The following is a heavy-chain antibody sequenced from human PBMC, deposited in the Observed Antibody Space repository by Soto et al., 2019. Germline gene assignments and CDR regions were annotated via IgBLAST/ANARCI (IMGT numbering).Heavy chain of an antibody. J-gene: IGHJ6*02. Sequence: GGSLRLSCAASGFTFDDYAMHWVRQAPGKGLEWVSLISGDGGSTYYADSVKGRFTISRDNSKNSLYLQMNSLRTEDTALYDGAKARRGGSSLLYYYGMDVWGQGTTVTVSS. CDR3: AKARRGGSSLLYYYGMDV. V-gene: IGHV3-43*02. D-gene: IGHD1-26*01. CDR1: GFTFDDYA. CDR2: ISGDGGST.